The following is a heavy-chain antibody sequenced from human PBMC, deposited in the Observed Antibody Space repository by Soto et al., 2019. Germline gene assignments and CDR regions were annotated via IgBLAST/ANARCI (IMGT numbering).Heavy chain of an antibody. CDR2: IIPIFVTA. CDR3: ARDLPNRVVPAALRYYYYGMDV. Sequence: SVKVSCKASGGTFSSYAISWVRQAPGQGLEWMGGIIPIFVTANYAQKFQGRVTITADESTSTAYMELSSLRSEDTAVYYCARDLPNRVVPAALRYYYYGMDVWGQGTTVTVSS. V-gene: IGHV1-69*13. J-gene: IGHJ6*02. D-gene: IGHD2-2*02. CDR1: GGTFSSYA.